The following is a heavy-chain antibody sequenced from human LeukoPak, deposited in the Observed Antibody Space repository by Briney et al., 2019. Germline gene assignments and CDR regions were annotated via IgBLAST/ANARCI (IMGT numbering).Heavy chain of an antibody. J-gene: IGHJ3*02. CDR3: ARGPHLALDTDDAFDI. CDR1: GFTFSNYA. Sequence: PGGSLRLSCAASGFTFSNYAMNWVRQAPGKGLEWVSFIISSSSYIYYADSVKGRFTISRDNAENSLYLQMNSLRVEDTAVNYCARGPHLALDTDDAFDIWGQGTMVTVSS. CDR2: IISSSSYI. D-gene: IGHD5-18*01. V-gene: IGHV3-21*01.